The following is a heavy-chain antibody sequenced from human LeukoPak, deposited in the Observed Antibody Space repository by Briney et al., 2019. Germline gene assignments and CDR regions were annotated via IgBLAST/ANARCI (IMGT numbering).Heavy chain of an antibody. J-gene: IGHJ6*03. CDR3: ASGGYYDSSGYYYYYYYMDV. CDR2: IYYSGST. D-gene: IGHD3-22*01. V-gene: IGHV4-59*11. Sequence: SETLSLTCTVSGGSISSHYWSWIRQPPGKGLEWIGYIYYSGSTNYNPSLKSRVTISVDTSKNQFSLKLSSVTAADTAVYYCASGGYYDSSGYYYYYYYMDVWGKGTTATVSS. CDR1: GGSISSHY.